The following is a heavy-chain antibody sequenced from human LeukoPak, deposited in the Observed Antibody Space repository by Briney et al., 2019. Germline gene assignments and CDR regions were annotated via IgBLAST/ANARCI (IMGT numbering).Heavy chain of an antibody. CDR3: ARVVVTADWYFDL. Sequence: GGSLRLSCAASGFTFSSYNMNWVRQAPGKGLVWVSSITSSSYIYYADSVKGRFTISRDNAKNSLYLQMNNLRAEDTAVYYCARVVVTADWYFDLWGRGTLVTVSS. J-gene: IGHJ2*01. CDR1: GFTFSSYN. CDR2: ITSSSYI. D-gene: IGHD2-21*02. V-gene: IGHV3-21*01.